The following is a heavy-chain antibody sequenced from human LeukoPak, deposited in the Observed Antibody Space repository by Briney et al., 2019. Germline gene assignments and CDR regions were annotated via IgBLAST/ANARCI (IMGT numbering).Heavy chain of an antibody. CDR1: GYTFSGFY. V-gene: IGHV1-2*02. CDR2: INPNSGVT. D-gene: IGHD5-12*01. Sequence: ASVKVSCKASGYTFSGFYIHWVRQAPGQGLEWMGWINPNSGVTNYTQKLQGRGTITRATSIDPGYMQLSRLRSDDTAVYYCAKDRYGDYEAPFHYYMDAWGRGTTVTVSS. J-gene: IGHJ6*03. CDR3: AKDRYGDYEAPFHYYMDA.